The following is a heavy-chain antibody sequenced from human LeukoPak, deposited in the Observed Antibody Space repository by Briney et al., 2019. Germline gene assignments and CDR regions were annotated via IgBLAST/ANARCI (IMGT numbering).Heavy chain of an antibody. CDR1: RGSISSSDYY. CDR2: IYYSGNT. Sequence: PSETLSLTCTVSRGSISSSDYYWGWIRQPPGKGLEWIGSIYYSGNTDYNPSLESRGTISVDTSKNHFSLRLSSVTAADTAVYYCARGKTFGYYLRGDAFDIWGQGTMVTVSS. CDR3: ARGKTFGYYLRGDAFDI. J-gene: IGHJ3*02. V-gene: IGHV4-39*07. D-gene: IGHD3-22*01.